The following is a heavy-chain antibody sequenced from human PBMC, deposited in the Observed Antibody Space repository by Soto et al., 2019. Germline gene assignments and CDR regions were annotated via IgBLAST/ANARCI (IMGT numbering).Heavy chain of an antibody. CDR1: GYTFTSYY. CDR2: INPSGGST. V-gene: IGHV1-46*01. J-gene: IGHJ6*03. CDR3: ARSVVVVAATIDYYYYYMDV. D-gene: IGHD2-15*01. Sequence: ASVKVSCKASGYTFTSYYMHWVRQAPGQGLEWMGIINPSGGSTSYAQKFQGRVTMTRDTSTSTVYMELSSLRSEDTAVYYCARSVVVVAATIDYYYYYMDVWGKGTTVTVSS.